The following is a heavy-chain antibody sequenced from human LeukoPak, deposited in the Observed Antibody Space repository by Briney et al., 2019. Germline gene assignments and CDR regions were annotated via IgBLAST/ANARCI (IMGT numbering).Heavy chain of an antibody. D-gene: IGHD6-6*01. J-gene: IGHJ1*01. CDR2: ISNSGGTT. Sequence: GRTLTLSCAASGVTVCSITVSWVRLAPGQGLELDWVISNSGGTTYYADSVKGRFTISRDNSKTTLYLQMSSLRAEDTAVYYCAKFLAVIAARDSLYFQHWGQGTLVTVSS. V-gene: IGHV3-23*01. CDR1: GVTVCSIT. CDR3: AKFLAVIAARDSLYFQH.